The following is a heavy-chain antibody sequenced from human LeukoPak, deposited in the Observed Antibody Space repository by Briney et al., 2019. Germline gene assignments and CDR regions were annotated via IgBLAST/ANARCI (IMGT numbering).Heavy chain of an antibody. V-gene: IGHV4-59*08. CDR2: IYYSGST. Sequence: SETLSLTCTVSGGSIGSYYWSWIRQPPGKGLEWIWYIYYSGSTNYNPSLKSRVTISVDTAKNQFPLKLSSVTAADTAVYYCARHDTNCSSTSCYGEYDYWGQGTLVTVSS. J-gene: IGHJ4*02. D-gene: IGHD2-2*01. CDR1: GGSIGSYY. CDR3: ARHDTNCSSTSCYGEYDY.